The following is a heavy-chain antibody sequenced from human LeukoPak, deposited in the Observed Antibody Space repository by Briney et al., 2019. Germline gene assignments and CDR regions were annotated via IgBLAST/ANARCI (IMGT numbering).Heavy chain of an antibody. CDR3: ANEEVPNDY. V-gene: IGHV3-23*01. J-gene: IGHJ4*02. D-gene: IGHD2-2*01. CDR2: ISRMGVTT. CDR1: GFTLNSNA. Sequence: GGSLRLSCAVSGFTLNSNAMCWVRQAPGKGLEWVSGISRMGVTTYYADSVKGRFTISRDTSKNTLYLQMNTLRPEDTAVYYCANEEVPNDYWGQGTLVTVSS.